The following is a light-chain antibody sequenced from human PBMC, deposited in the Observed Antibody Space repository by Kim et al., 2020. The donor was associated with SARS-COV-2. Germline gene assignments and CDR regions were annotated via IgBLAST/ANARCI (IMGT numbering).Light chain of an antibody. Sequence: SVSPGQTASITCSGDKLGDKYACWYQQKPGQSLVLVIYQDSKRPSGIPERFSGSNSGNTATLTISGTQAMDEADYYCQAWDSSTKVFGGGTQLTVL. CDR1: KLGDKY. V-gene: IGLV3-1*01. CDR2: QDS. CDR3: QAWDSSTKV. J-gene: IGLJ3*02.